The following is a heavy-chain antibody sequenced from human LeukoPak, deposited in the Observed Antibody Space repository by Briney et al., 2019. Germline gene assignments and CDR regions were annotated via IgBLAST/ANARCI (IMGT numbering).Heavy chain of an antibody. CDR1: GGSISSGGYY. CDR3: ARGGCSSTSCYPRFNWFDP. D-gene: IGHD2-2*01. V-gene: IGHV4-31*03. CDR2: IYYSGST. Sequence: SETLSLTCTVSGGSISSGGYYWSWIRQHPGKGLEWIGYIYYSGSTYYNPSLKSRVTISVDTSKNQFSLKLSSVTAADTAVYYCARGGCSSTSCYPRFNWFDPWGRGTLVTVSS. J-gene: IGHJ5*02.